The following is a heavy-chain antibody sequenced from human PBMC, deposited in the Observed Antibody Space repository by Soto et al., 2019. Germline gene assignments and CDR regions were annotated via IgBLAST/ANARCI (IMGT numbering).Heavy chain of an antibody. V-gene: IGHV4-39*01. Sequence: QVHLQESGPRLVEPSETLSLTCSVSGDSIRNSGHYWGWVRQPPGKGLEWIGSVYYSGTSYRKPSLKPRLTMSIDTSKNQFSLRLTSVTAADTAIYSCARPATVAPPDAFQVWSQGTLVTVSS. CDR1: GDSIRNSGHY. CDR2: VYYSGTS. D-gene: IGHD6-19*01. CDR3: ARPATVAPPDAFQV. J-gene: IGHJ3*01.